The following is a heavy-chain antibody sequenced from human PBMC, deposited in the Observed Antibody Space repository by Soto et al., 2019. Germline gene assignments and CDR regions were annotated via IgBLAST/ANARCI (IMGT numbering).Heavy chain of an antibody. D-gene: IGHD3-10*01. CDR2: IYYSGST. CDR1: GGSLRSYY. Sequence: SGTLSLPFTVSGGSLRSYYWSWVPPPPGKGLEWIGYIYYSGSTNYNPSLKSRVTISVDTSKNQFSLKLSSVTAADTAVYYCARSITMVRGDIIGWFDPWGQGTLVTVSS. V-gene: IGHV4-59*01. CDR3: ARSITMVRGDIIGWFDP. J-gene: IGHJ5*02.